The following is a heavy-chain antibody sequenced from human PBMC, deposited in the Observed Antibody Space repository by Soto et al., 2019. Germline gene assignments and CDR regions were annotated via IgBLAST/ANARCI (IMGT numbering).Heavy chain of an antibody. Sequence: PSETLSLTCTVSGGSIRTSGYSWGWIRRPPEKGLEWIATISYSGSTYYNPSLKSRVTMAVDTSKNQFSLNLSSVTAADTAVYYWARDGSGSYTGFDPWGQGTLVTVSS. CDR1: GGSIRTSGYS. J-gene: IGHJ5*02. CDR2: ISYSGST. V-gene: IGHV4-39*07. D-gene: IGHD3-10*01. CDR3: ARDGSGSYTGFDP.